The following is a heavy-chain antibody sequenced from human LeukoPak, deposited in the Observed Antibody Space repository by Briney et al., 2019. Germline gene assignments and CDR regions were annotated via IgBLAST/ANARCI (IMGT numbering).Heavy chain of an antibody. D-gene: IGHD4-17*01. CDR2: INHSGST. CDR1: GGSFSGYY. CDR3: ARWVTTVRKWYFDL. J-gene: IGHJ2*01. V-gene: IGHV4-34*01. Sequence: SETLSLTCAVYGGSFSGYYWSWIRQPPGKGLEWIGEINHSGSTNYNPSLKSRVTISVDTSKNQFSLKLSFVTAADTAVYYCARWVTTVRKWYFDLWGRGTLVTVSS.